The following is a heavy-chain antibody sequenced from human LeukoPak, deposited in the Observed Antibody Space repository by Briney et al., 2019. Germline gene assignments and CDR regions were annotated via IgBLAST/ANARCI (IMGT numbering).Heavy chain of an antibody. CDR3: AKALVLTVAGTYYVDH. V-gene: IGHV3-30*02. CDR1: GFTFSNYG. Sequence: PGGPLRLSCAASGFTFSNYGMHWVRRAPGKGLEWVAFIRFDESRTFYGDSVKGRFIISRDNSENTLFLHMHSLRPEDTAVYYCAKALVLTVAGTYYVDHWGQGTLVTVSS. J-gene: IGHJ4*02. CDR2: IRFDESRT. D-gene: IGHD6-19*01.